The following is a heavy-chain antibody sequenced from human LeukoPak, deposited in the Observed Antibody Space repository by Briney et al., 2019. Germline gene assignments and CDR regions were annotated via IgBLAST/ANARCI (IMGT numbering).Heavy chain of an antibody. CDR1: AYTLTSYG. Sequence: ASVKVSCKASAYTLTSYGISWVRQAPGQGLEWMGWISAYNGNTNYAQKLQGRVTMTTDTSTSTAYMELRSLRSDDTAVYYCARDLIETYCGGHCHPTLFDYWGQGTLVTVSS. V-gene: IGHV1-18*01. CDR2: ISAYNGNT. CDR3: ARDLIETYCGGHCHPTLFDY. D-gene: IGHD2-21*02. J-gene: IGHJ4*02.